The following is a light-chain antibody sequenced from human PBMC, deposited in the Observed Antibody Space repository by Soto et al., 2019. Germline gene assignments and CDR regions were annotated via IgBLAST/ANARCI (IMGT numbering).Light chain of an antibody. J-gene: IGLJ2*01. CDR2: EVV. CDR3: SSYTSSSTVV. CDR1: SSDIGGYNY. V-gene: IGLV2-14*01. Sequence: QSALTQPASVSGSPGQSITISCTGTSSDIGGYNYVSWYQQHPGKAPKLMIYEVVNRPSGLSYRFSGSKSGNTASLTISGLQAEDEADYYCSSYTSSSTVVFGGGTKVNVL.